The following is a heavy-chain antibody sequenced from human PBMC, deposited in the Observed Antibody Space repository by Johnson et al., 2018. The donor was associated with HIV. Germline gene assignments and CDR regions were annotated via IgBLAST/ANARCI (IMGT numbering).Heavy chain of an antibody. CDR3: ARDRTSRQGGAFDI. J-gene: IGHJ3*02. V-gene: IGHV3-9*01. Sequence: DYAMHWVRQGPGKGLEWVAGIGSNGLTIGYADSVKGRFTISRDNSNNMVYLQMNSLRAEDTAVYYCARDRTSRQGGAFDIWGQGTMVTVSS. CDR1: DYA. CDR2: IGSNGLTI.